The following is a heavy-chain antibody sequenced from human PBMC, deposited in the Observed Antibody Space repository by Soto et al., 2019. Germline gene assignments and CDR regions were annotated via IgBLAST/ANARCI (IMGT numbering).Heavy chain of an antibody. CDR2: IKQDGSEK. CDR1: GFTFSSYW. D-gene: IGHD3-22*01. CDR3: ARDLGYYDSSGDPDY. V-gene: IGHV3-7*04. Sequence: GSLRLSCAASGFTFSSYWMSWVRQAPGKGLEWVANIKQDGSEKYYVDSVKGRFTISRDNAKNSLYLQMNSLRAEDTAVYYCARDLGYYDSSGDPDYWGQGTLVTVS. J-gene: IGHJ4*02.